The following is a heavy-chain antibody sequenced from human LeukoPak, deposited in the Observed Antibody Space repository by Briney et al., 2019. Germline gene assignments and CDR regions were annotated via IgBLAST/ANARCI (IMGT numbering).Heavy chain of an antibody. V-gene: IGHV1-2*02. CDR2: INPNSGGT. J-gene: IGHJ3*02. Sequence: GASVKVSCKASGHTFTGYHMHWVRQAPGQGLEWMGWINPNSGGTNYAQKFQGRVTMTRDTSISTAYMELSRLRSDDTAVYYCARDHATYYDFWSGYPDAFDIWGQGTMVTVSS. CDR3: ARDHATYYDFWSGYPDAFDI. D-gene: IGHD3-3*01. CDR1: GHTFTGYH.